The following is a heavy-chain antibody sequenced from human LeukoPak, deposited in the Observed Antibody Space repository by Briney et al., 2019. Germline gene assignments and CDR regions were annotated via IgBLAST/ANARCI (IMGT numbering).Heavy chain of an antibody. CDR1: GFTFSSYS. Sequence: GGSLRLSCAASGFTFSSYSMNWVRQAPGKGLEWVSSISSRSTYIYHADSVRGRFTISRDNAKNSLFLQMNSLRAEDTAVYFCAKSTRAVMAMMDVWGKGTTVTVSS. D-gene: IGHD3-16*01. V-gene: IGHV3-21*01. J-gene: IGHJ6*04. CDR2: ISSRSTYI. CDR3: AKSTRAVMAMMDV.